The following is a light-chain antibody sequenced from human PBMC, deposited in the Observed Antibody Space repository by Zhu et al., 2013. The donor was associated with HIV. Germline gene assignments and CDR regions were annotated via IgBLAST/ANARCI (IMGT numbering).Light chain of an antibody. CDR3: QQRSNWPSIT. V-gene: IGKV3-11*01. CDR2: GSS. CDR1: QNASNN. J-gene: IGKJ5*01. Sequence: ERVMTQSPVTLSVSPGESATLSCRASQNASNNVAWYQQKPGQAPRLLIYGSSTRATGVPARFSGSGSGTDFTLTISSLEPEDFAVYYCQQRSNWPSITFGQGTRLEIK.